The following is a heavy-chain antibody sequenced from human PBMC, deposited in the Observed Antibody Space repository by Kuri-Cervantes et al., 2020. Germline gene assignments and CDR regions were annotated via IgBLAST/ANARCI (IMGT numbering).Heavy chain of an antibody. CDR1: GFTFSSYE. V-gene: IGHV3-48*03. J-gene: IGHJ6*03. CDR3: ARESRLTRMDV. CDR2: ISSSGSTI. Sequence: GGSLRLSCAASGFTFSSYEMNWVRQAPGKGLEWVSYISSSGSTIYYADSVKGRFTISRDNAKNSLYLQMNSLRAEDTAVYYCARESRLTRMDVWGKGTTVTVSS. D-gene: IGHD6-6*01.